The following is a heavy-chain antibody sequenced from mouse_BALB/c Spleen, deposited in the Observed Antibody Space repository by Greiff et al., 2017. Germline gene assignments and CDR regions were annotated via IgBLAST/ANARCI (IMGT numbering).Heavy chain of an antibody. D-gene: IGHD1-1*02. Sequence: VQLQQSGAELVRPGTSVKVSCKASGYAFTNYLIEWVKQRPGQGLEWIGVINPGSGGTNYNEKFKGKATLTADKSSSTAYMQLSSLTSDDSAVYFCARDGLWSYAMDYWGQGTSVTVSS. J-gene: IGHJ4*01. CDR3: ARDGLWSYAMDY. CDR2: INPGSGGT. V-gene: IGHV1-54*01. CDR1: GYAFTNYL.